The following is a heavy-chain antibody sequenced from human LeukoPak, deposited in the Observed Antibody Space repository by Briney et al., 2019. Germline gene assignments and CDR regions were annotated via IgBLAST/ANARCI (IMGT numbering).Heavy chain of an antibody. V-gene: IGHV4-59*01. Sequence: ASETLSLTCTVSGGSISSYYWSWIRQPPGKGLEWIGYIYYSGSTNYNPSLKSRVTISVDTSKNQFSLKLTSVTAADTAVYFCARGGYYGSGNDFRFDPWGQGTLVTVSS. CDR3: ARGGYYGSGNDFRFDP. J-gene: IGHJ5*02. CDR2: IYYSGST. CDR1: GGSISSYY. D-gene: IGHD3-10*01.